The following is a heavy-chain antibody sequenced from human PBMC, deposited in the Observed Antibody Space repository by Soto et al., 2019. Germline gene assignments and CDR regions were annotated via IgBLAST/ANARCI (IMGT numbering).Heavy chain of an antibody. V-gene: IGHV3-30*18. CDR3: AKEELGHYFDY. D-gene: IGHD7-27*01. Sequence: QVQLVESGGGVAQPGRSLRLSCAASGFTFSSYGMHWVRQAPGKGLEWVAVISYDGSNKYYADSVKGRFTISRDNSKNTRYLQMNSLRAEDTTVYYCAKEELGHYFDYWGQGTLVTVSS. CDR2: ISYDGSNK. J-gene: IGHJ4*02. CDR1: GFTFSSYG.